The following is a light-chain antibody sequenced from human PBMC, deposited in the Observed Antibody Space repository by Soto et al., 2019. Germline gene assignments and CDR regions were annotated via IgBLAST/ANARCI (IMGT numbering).Light chain of an antibody. V-gene: IGLV2-14*01. CDR3: SSYSSSTVRYV. J-gene: IGLJ1*01. CDR1: SSDVGSYDF. Sequence: QSALSQPASGSGSPGQSITMSCTGTSSDVGSYDFVSWYQQHPGKAPKLLIYEVSNRPSGVSARFSGSKSDNTASLTISGLQAADEADYFCSSYSSSTVRYVFGSGTKVTVL. CDR2: EVS.